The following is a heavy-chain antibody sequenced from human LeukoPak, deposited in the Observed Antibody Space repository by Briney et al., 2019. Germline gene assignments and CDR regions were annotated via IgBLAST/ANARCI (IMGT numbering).Heavy chain of an antibody. CDR2: IYYSGGST. J-gene: IGHJ4*02. CDR1: GGPISSRTNH. CDR3: ARQEGYFDTSGFFHY. Sequence: SETLSLTCTVSGGPISSRTNHGGWIRQPPGKGLEWIGSIYYSGGSTYYNPSLESRVTISVDTSKSQFSLKLSSVTAADTAVYYCARQEGYFDTSGFFHYWGQGTLVTVSS. D-gene: IGHD3-22*01. V-gene: IGHV4-39*01.